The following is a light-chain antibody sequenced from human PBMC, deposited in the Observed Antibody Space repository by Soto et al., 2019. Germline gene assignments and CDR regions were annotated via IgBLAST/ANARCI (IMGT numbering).Light chain of an antibody. Sequence: QSVLTQPPSLSGTPGQTVTISCLGSRSNIGSAIVHWYQQLPGTAPQHLIYMNNQRPSAVPDRFSGSKSGTSASLVITGLRPEDEADYYCVAWDDNLSSRVFGGGTKLTVL. CDR2: MNN. CDR3: VAWDDNLSSRV. J-gene: IGLJ3*02. V-gene: IGLV1-47*01. CDR1: RSNIGSAI.